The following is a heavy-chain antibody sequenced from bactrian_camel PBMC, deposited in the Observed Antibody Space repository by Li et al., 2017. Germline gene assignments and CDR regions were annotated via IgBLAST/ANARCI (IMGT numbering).Heavy chain of an antibody. Sequence: VQLVESGGGSVQAGGSLRLSCTARTGTFRSACMGWIRQVSGQEREGVASIDADGETSYADSVKGRFTVSRDNAKNSVYLQMNSPKLEDTAMYCRAADFGPYCSGPYLARRANFEGQGTQVTVS. V-gene: IGHV3S9*01. J-gene: IGHJ4*01. CDR2: IDADGET. D-gene: IGHD2*01. CDR1: TGTFRSAC.